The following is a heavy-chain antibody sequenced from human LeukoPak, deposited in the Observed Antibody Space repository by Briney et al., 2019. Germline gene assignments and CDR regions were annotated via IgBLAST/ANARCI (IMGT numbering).Heavy chain of an antibody. J-gene: IGHJ6*02. Sequence: SETLSLTCAVYGGSFSGDYWSWIRQHPGKGLEGIGEINHSGNTNYNPSHKSRVTTSVDTSKNQFSLKLSSVTAADTAVYYCARVPARDGNYYYYYGMDVWGQGTTVTVSS. CDR1: GGSFSGDY. D-gene: IGHD2-2*01. V-gene: IGHV4-34*01. CDR2: INHSGNT. CDR3: ARVPARDGNYYYYYGMDV.